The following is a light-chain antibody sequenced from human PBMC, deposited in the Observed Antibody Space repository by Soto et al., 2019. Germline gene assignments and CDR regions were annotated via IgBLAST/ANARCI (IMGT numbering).Light chain of an antibody. J-gene: IGKJ5*01. Sequence: DIQMIQSPSSLSASVGDRVTITCQATQDINSYLGWYQQKPGKAPKLLIFDASNLETGVTSRFSGSGSGTDFTFTISSLQPEDFATYYCQQYDNLPLTCGGGTRLEIK. CDR3: QQYDNLPLT. CDR1: QDINSY. CDR2: DAS. V-gene: IGKV1-33*01.